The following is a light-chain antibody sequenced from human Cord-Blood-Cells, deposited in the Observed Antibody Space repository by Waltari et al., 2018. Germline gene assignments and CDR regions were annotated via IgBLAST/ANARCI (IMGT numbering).Light chain of an antibody. V-gene: IGLV1-40*01. J-gene: IGLJ3*02. CDR3: QSYDSSLSGSV. Sequence: QSVLTQPPSVSGAPGQRVTISCPGSSSTIGAGYDVHWYQQLPGTAPKLLIYGNSNRPSGVPDRFSGSKSGTSASLAITGLQAEDEADYYCQSYDSSLSGSVFGGGTKLTVL. CDR2: GNS. CDR1: SSTIGAGYD.